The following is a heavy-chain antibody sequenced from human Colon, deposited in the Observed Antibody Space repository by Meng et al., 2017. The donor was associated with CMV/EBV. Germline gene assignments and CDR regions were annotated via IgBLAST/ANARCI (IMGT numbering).Heavy chain of an antibody. CDR1: GFTFSSYG. D-gene: IGHD3-10*01. CDR3: AKASFYYASGSSFDF. V-gene: IGHV3-30*02. CDR2: IRYDGSNK. J-gene: IGHJ4*02. Sequence: GGSLRLSCAASGFTFSSYGMHWVRQAPGKGLEWVAFIRYDGSNKYYADSVKGRFTISRDNSKNTLYLQMNSLRAEDTAVYYCAKASFYYASGSSFDFWGQGTVVTVSS.